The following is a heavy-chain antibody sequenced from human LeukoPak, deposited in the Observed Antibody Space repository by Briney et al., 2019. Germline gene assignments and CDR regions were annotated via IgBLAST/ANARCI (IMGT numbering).Heavy chain of an antibody. Sequence: PGGSLRLSCAASGFTVSSNYMSWVRQAPGKGLEWVSVIYSGGSTYYADSAKGRFTISRDNSKNTLYLQMNSLRAEDTAVYYCARQRYNWNDLSYYYYMDVWGKGTTVTVSS. CDR3: ARQRYNWNDLSYYYYMDV. V-gene: IGHV3-53*01. J-gene: IGHJ6*03. D-gene: IGHD1-20*01. CDR1: GFTVSSNY. CDR2: IYSGGST.